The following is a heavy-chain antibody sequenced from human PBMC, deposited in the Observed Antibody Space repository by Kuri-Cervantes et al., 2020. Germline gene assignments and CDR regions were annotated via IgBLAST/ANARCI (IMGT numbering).Heavy chain of an antibody. Sequence: ESLKISCAASGFTFSSYSMNWVRQPPGKGLEWIGEIYHSGTTNYNPSLKSRVTISVDTSKYQFSLKLSSVTAADTAVYYCARGPLFKGSGSAFDYWGQGTLVTVSS. D-gene: IGHD3-10*01. CDR3: ARGPLFKGSGSAFDY. V-gene: IGHV4-34*01. CDR1: GFTFSSYS. J-gene: IGHJ4*02. CDR2: IYHSGTT.